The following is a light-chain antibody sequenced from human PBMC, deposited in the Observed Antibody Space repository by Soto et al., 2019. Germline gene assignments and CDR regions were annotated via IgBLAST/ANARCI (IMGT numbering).Light chain of an antibody. CDR3: QQYNYWPRT. J-gene: IGKJ1*01. Sequence: IVMTQSPATLSVSPGERATLSCRASQNVSSNLAWYQQKPGQAPRLLIYGASTRATGFPARFSGSGSGTEFTLTISGLQSEDFAVYYCQQYNYWPRTFGQGTKVDIK. CDR2: GAS. CDR1: QNVSSN. V-gene: IGKV3-15*01.